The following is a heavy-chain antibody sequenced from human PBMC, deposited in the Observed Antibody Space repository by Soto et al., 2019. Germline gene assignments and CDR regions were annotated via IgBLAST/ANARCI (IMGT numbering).Heavy chain of an antibody. Sequence: GASVKVSCKASGGTFSSYAISWVRQAPGQGLEWMGGIIPIFGTANYAQKFQGRVTITADESTSTAYMELSSLRSEDTAVYYCARDRGLVGALYYYGMDVWGQGTTVTVSS. CDR2: IIPIFGTA. CDR3: ARDRGLVGALYYYGMDV. J-gene: IGHJ6*02. CDR1: GGTFSSYA. D-gene: IGHD1-26*01. V-gene: IGHV1-69*13.